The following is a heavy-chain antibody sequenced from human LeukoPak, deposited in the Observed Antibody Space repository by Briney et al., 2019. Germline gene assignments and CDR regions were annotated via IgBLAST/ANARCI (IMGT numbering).Heavy chain of an antibody. CDR1: GFTFGDAW. CDR2: IKSKADRETT. CDR3: TTEAPWYSSGRGWSDY. D-gene: IGHD6-19*01. J-gene: IGHJ4*02. Sequence: GGSLRLSCAASGFTFGDAWMSWVRQAPGKGLEWIGHIKSKADRETTDYAAPVKGRFTISRDDSKNTLYLQMNSLKTEDTAVYYCTTEAPWYSSGRGWSDYWGQGTLVTVSS. V-gene: IGHV3-15*01.